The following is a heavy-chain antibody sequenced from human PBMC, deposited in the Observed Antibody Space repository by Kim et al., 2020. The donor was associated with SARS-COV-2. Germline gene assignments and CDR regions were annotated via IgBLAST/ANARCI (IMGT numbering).Heavy chain of an antibody. D-gene: IGHD6-13*01. V-gene: IGHV3-33*01. J-gene: IGHJ4*02. Sequence: GGSLRLSCAASGFTFSSYGMHWVRQAPGKGLEWVAVIWYDGSNKYYADSVKGRFTISRDNSKNTLYLQMNSLRAEDTAVYYCARDHSSSWYFDYWGQGTLVTVSS. CDR2: IWYDGSNK. CDR3: ARDHSSSWYFDY. CDR1: GFTFSSYG.